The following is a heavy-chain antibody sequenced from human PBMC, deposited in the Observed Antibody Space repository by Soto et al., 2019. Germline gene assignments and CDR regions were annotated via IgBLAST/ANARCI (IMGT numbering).Heavy chain of an antibody. CDR2: ISGSGTTT. Sequence: GGSLRLSCAASGFTSTNYVMNWVRQAPGKGLEWVSSISGSGTTTFYADSVKGRFIISRDNSKNNLYLQMNSLRAEDTALYYCAKDRVGGVPDAFDIWGQGTMVTVSS. D-gene: IGHD2-8*01. V-gene: IGHV3-23*01. CDR1: GFTSTNYV. CDR3: AKDRVGGVPDAFDI. J-gene: IGHJ3*02.